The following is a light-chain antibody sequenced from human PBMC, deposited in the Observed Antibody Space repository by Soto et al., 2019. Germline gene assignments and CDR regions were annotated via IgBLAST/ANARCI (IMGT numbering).Light chain of an antibody. Sequence: VLTQSPATLSVSPGESATLSCRASQSISSHLAWYQQKPGQAPRLLIYGASTRATGSPARFSGSGSGTEFTLTIRSLQSEDFALYYCQQSKTRPWTFGQGTKVEI. CDR1: QSISSH. V-gene: IGKV3-15*01. CDR3: QQSKTRPWT. J-gene: IGKJ1*01. CDR2: GAS.